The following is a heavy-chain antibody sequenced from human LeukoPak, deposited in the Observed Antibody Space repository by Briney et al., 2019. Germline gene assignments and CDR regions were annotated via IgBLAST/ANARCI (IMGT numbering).Heavy chain of an antibody. CDR2: ISYDGSNK. J-gene: IGHJ6*04. CDR3: ARDYYGSGSYYNVPHYGMDV. Sequence: GRSLRLSCAASGFTFSSYGMHWVRQAPGKGLEWVAVISYDGSNKYYADSVKGRFTISRDNSKNTLYLQMNSLRAEDTAVYYCARDYYGSGSYYNVPHYGMDVWGKGTTVTVSS. V-gene: IGHV3-30*03. CDR1: GFTFSSYG. D-gene: IGHD3-10*01.